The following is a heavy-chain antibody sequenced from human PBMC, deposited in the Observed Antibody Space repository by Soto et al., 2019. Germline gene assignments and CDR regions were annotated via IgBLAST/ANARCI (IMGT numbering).Heavy chain of an antibody. CDR1: GFTFSSYA. CDR3: ARDQAWESGSYRSYYFYGMDV. CDR2: ISYDGSNK. V-gene: IGHV3-30-3*01. Sequence: QVHLVESGGGVVQPGRSLRLSCAASGFTFSSYAMHWVRQAPGKGLEWVAVISYDGSNKYYADSVKGRFTISRDNPRNTLYLQMNSLRVEDTAVYYCARDQAWESGSYRSYYFYGMDVWGQGTTVTVSS. D-gene: IGHD1-26*01. J-gene: IGHJ6*02.